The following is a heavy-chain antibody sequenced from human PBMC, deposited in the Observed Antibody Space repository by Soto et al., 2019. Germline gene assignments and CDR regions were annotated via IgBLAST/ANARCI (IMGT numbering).Heavy chain of an antibody. CDR3: AKDSRSIVVVVAASGFDY. CDR2: ISGSGGST. CDR1: GFTFSSYA. Sequence: EVQLLESGGGLVQPGGSLRLSCAASGFTFSSYAMSWVRQAPGKGLEWVSAISGSGGSTYYADSVKGRFTISRDNSKNTLYLQMNSLRAEDTAVYYCAKDSRSIVVVVAASGFDYWGQGTLVTVSS. V-gene: IGHV3-23*01. J-gene: IGHJ4*02. D-gene: IGHD2-15*01.